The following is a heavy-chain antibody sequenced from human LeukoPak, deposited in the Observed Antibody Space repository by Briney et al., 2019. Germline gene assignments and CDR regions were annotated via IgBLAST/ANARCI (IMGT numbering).Heavy chain of an antibody. Sequence: GGSLRLSCAASGFTVSSNYMSWVRQAPGKGLEWVSVIYNGGSTKYADSVKGRFTISRDNSENTLYLQMNSLRDEDTAVYFCARASQWLAFDYWGQGTLVTDSS. V-gene: IGHV3-66*01. J-gene: IGHJ4*02. CDR2: IYNGGST. CDR3: ARASQWLAFDY. CDR1: GFTVSSNY. D-gene: IGHD6-19*01.